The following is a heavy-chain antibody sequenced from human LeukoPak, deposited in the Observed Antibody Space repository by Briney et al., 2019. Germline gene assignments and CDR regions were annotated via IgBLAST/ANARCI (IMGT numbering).Heavy chain of an antibody. CDR2: ISSSGSTI. J-gene: IGHJ3*02. Sequence: PGGSLRLSCAASGFTFSSYEMNWVRQAPGKGLEWVSYISSSGSTIYYADSMKGRFTISRDNAKNSLYLQMNSLRPEDTAVYYCAKEGDYYGSGSYRDGFDIWGQGTRATVSS. CDR3: AKEGDYYGSGSYRDGFDI. V-gene: IGHV3-48*03. D-gene: IGHD3-10*01. CDR1: GFTFSSYE.